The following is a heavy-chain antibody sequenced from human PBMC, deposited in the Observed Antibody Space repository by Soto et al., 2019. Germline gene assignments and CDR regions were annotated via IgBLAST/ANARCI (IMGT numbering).Heavy chain of an antibody. Sequence: GGSLRLSCAASGFTFSSYAMSWVRQAPGKGLEWVSAISGSGGSTYYADSVKGRFTISRDNSKNTLYLQMNSLRAEDRVVYYCAKEGSGWSDAFDIWGQGTMVTVSS. CDR3: AKEGSGWSDAFDI. D-gene: IGHD6-19*01. CDR1: GFTFSSYA. CDR2: ISGSGGST. V-gene: IGHV3-23*01. J-gene: IGHJ3*02.